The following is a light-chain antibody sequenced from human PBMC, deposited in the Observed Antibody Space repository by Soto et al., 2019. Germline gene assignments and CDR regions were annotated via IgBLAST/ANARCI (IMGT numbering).Light chain of an antibody. CDR1: NSNIGSQS. Sequence: QAVLTQPPSVSGTPGQTVNISCSGSNSNIGSQSVHWYQHLPGTAPKLHIEINDQRPSGVPDRFSGSKSGTSVSLAISGLRSEDEADYYCATWDGGLRGHVFGPGTQLTVL. J-gene: IGLJ7*01. CDR2: IND. V-gene: IGLV1-47*01. CDR3: ATWDGGLRGHV.